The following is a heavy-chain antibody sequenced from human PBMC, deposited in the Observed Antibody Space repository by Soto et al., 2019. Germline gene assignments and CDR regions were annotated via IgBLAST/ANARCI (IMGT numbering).Heavy chain of an antibody. CDR2: NSKSGSTE. Sequence: QVQLVESGGGLVKPGGSLRLSCGASGFTFSDYYMSWMRQAPGKGPEWVSYNSKSGSTEQYADSVKGRFTISRDNAKKSLYLQMNSLRAEDTAVYYCARVRGAYAIDYWGQGTLVTVSS. D-gene: IGHD5-12*01. J-gene: IGHJ4*02. V-gene: IGHV3-11*01. CDR1: GFTFSDYY. CDR3: ARVRGAYAIDY.